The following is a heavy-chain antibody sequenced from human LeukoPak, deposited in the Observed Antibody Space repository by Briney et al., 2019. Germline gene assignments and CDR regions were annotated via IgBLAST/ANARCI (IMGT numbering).Heavy chain of an antibody. D-gene: IGHD3-10*01. CDR2: IRSKANSYAT. J-gene: IGHJ4*02. V-gene: IGHV3-73*01. Sequence: GGSLKLSCAASGFTFSGSAMHWVRQASGKGLEWVGRIRSKANSYATAYAASVKGRFTISRDDSKNTAYLQMNSLKTEDTAVYYCAKAEKLLWFGELLREASAYYFDYWGQGTLVTVSS. CDR3: AKAEKLLWFGELLREASAYYFDY. CDR1: GFTFSGSA.